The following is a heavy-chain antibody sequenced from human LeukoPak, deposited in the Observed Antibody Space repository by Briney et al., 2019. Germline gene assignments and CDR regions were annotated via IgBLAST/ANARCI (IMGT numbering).Heavy chain of an antibody. D-gene: IGHD2-8*01. J-gene: IGHJ4*02. CDR1: GFTFSSYS. Sequence: KPGGSLRLSYAASGFTFSSYSMNWVRQAPGKGLEWVSSISSSSSYIYYADSVKGRFTISRDNSKNTLYLQMSSLRAEDTAVYYCANQSYARSLGEGGPGTLVSVSS. CDR3: ANQSYARSLGE. V-gene: IGHV3-21*04. CDR2: ISSSSSYI.